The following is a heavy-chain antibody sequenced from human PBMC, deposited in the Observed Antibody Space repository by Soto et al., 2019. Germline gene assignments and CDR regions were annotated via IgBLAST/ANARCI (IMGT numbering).Heavy chain of an antibody. V-gene: IGHV1-3*01. Sequence: QVQLVQSGAEVKKPGASVKVSCKASGYTFTSYAMHWVRQAPGQRLEGMGWINAGNGNTKYSQKFQGRVTITRDTAASPAYMELNSLRFEDTAGYDYARGGSVAVAVWFAPWGQGTLVTVSS. D-gene: IGHD6-19*01. CDR2: INAGNGNT. CDR3: ARGGSVAVAVWFAP. J-gene: IGHJ5*02. CDR1: GYTFTSYA.